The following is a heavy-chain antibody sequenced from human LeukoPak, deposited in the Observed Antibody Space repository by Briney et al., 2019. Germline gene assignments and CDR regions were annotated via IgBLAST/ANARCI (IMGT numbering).Heavy chain of an antibody. J-gene: IGHJ4*02. D-gene: IGHD3-9*01. CDR1: GFTFSTYS. CDR2: ISRSDGST. V-gene: IGHV3-23*01. Sequence: PGGSLRLSCAASGFTFSTYSMHWVRQAPGKGLEWVSAISRSDGSTYYADSVKGRFTISRDNSKNTLFLQMNSLEVEDTAVYYCAKGRERSDWYNFDYWGQGTLVTVSS. CDR3: AKGRERSDWYNFDY.